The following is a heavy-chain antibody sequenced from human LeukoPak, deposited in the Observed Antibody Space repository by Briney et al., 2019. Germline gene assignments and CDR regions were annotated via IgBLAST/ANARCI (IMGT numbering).Heavy chain of an antibody. CDR1: GYTFTSYA. V-gene: IGHV7-4-1*02. CDR2: INTNTGNP. D-gene: IGHD6-13*01. Sequence: ASVKVSCKASGYTFTSYAMNWVRQAPGQGLEWMGWINTNTGNPTYAQGFTGRFVFSLDTSVSTAYLQISSLKAEDTAVYYCARKVDSSWYLTYYFDYWGQGTLVTVSS. J-gene: IGHJ4*02. CDR3: ARKVDSSWYLTYYFDY.